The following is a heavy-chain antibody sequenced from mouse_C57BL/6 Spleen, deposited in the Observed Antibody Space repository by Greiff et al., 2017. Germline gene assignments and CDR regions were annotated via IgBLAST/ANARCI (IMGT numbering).Heavy chain of an antibody. V-gene: IGHV5-16*01. D-gene: IGHD1-1*01. CDR2: INYDGSST. CDR3: ARIPSSYYAMDY. Sequence: EVKLVESEGGLVQPGSSMKLSCTASGFTFSDYYMAWVRQVPEKGLEWVANINYDGSSTYYLDSLKGRVIISRDNAKNILYLQMSSLKSEDTATYYCARIPSSYYAMDYWGQGTSVTVSS. CDR1: GFTFSDYY. J-gene: IGHJ4*01.